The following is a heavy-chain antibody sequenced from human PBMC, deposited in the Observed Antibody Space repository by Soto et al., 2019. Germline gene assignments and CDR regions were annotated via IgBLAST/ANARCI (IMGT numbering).Heavy chain of an antibody. CDR1: GITFSNYA. Sequence: EVQLLESGGGLVQPGGSLRLSCAASGITFSNYAMTWVRQAPGKGLEWVSVISDSGSFTFYADSVKGRFTISRDNSGGTLYLQMNSLRAEDTAIYYCAKRPLDWGRWYFELCGRGPLVDVSS. V-gene: IGHV3-23*01. J-gene: IGHJ2*01. CDR2: ISDSGSFT. CDR3: AKRPLDWGRWYFEL. D-gene: IGHD3-9*01.